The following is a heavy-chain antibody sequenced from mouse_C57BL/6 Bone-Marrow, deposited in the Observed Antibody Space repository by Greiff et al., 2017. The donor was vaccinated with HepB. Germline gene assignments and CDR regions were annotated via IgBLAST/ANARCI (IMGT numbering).Heavy chain of an antibody. CDR1: GFTFNTYA. CDR3: VRGGTVVAIYWYFDV. D-gene: IGHD1-1*01. CDR2: IRSKSSNYAT. V-gene: IGHV10-3*01. J-gene: IGHJ1*03. Sequence: EVKLMESGGGLVQPKGSLKLSCAASGFTFNTYAMHWVRQAPGKGLEWVARIRSKSSNYATYYADSVKDRFTISRDDSQSMLYLQMNNLKNEDTAMYYCVRGGTVVAIYWYFDVWGTGTTVTVSS.